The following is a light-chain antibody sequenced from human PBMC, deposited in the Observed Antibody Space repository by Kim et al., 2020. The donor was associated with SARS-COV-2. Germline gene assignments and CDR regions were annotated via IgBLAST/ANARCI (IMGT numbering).Light chain of an antibody. J-gene: IGKJ1*01. V-gene: IGKV1-27*01. CDR3: QKYNSALWT. CDR2: GAS. Sequence: ASREDRCTITCRASQGTLNFLAWFQQKPGKVPKLLIYGASTLQSGVPSRFSGSASGTDFTLTISSLQPEDVATYYCQKYNSALWTFGQGTKVDIK. CDR1: QGTLNF.